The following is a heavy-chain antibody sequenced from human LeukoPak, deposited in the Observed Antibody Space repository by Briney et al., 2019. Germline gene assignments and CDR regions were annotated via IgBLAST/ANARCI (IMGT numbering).Heavy chain of an antibody. J-gene: IGHJ4*02. D-gene: IGHD3-10*01. V-gene: IGHV4-31*03. CDR2: IYYSGST. Sequence: SSQTLSLTCTVSGGSISSGGYYWSWIRQHPGKGLEWIGYIYYSGSTYYNPSLRSRVTISVDTSKNQFSLKLSSVTAADTAVYYCARHRRSSSYFGYWGQGTLVTVSS. CDR3: ARHRRSSSYFGY. CDR1: GGSISSGGYY.